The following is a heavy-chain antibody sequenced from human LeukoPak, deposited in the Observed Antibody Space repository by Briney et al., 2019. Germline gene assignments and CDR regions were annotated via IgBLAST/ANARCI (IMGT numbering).Heavy chain of an antibody. V-gene: IGHV3-21*04. J-gene: IGHJ4*02. CDR3: AREGSGTYFDYYFDY. Sequence: GGSLRLSCAASGFTFSSYSMNWVRQAPGKGLEWVSSISSSSSYIYYADSVKGRFTISRDNAKNSLYLQMNSLRAEDTALYYCAREGSGTYFDYYFDYWGQGTLVTVSS. CDR2: ISSSSSYI. CDR1: GFTFSSYS. D-gene: IGHD1-26*01.